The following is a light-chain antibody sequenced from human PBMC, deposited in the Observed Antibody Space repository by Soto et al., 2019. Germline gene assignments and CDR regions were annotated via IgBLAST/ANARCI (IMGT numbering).Light chain of an antibody. CDR3: QSYDSSLSGYV. Sequence: QSVLTQPPSVSGAPGQRVTISCTGSSSNIGAGYDVHWYQQLPGTAPKLLIYNNNNRPSGVPDRFSGSKSGTSASLAITGLQAEDEADYYCQSYDSSLSGYVFGTGTMSPS. CDR2: NNN. V-gene: IGLV1-40*01. CDR1: SSNIGAGYD. J-gene: IGLJ1*01.